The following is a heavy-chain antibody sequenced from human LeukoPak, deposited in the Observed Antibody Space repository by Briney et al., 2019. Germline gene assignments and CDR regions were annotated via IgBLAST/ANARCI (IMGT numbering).Heavy chain of an antibody. CDR3: AKDQKNYYDNTGLDY. D-gene: IGHD3-22*01. Sequence: TGGSLRLSCAASGFTFSSYAMSWVRQAPGKGLEWVSAISGSGGSAGSTYYADSVKGRFTISRDNSKNTLYLQMNSLRAEDTAVYYCAKDQKNYYDNTGLDYWGQGTLVTVSS. V-gene: IGHV3-23*01. J-gene: IGHJ4*02. CDR2: ISGSGGSAGST. CDR1: GFTFSSYA.